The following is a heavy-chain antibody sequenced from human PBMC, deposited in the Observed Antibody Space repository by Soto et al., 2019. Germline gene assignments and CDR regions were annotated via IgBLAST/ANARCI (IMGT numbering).Heavy chain of an antibody. CDR2: INPSGGST. D-gene: IGHD3-3*01. Sequence: ASVKVSCKASGYTFTSYYMHWVRQAPGQGLEWMGIINPSGGSTSYAQKFQGRVTMTRDTSTSTVYMELSSLRSEDTAVYYCAREGPVLRFLEWAMGVNGMDVWGQGTTVTVSS. CDR1: GYTFTSYY. J-gene: IGHJ6*02. CDR3: AREGPVLRFLEWAMGVNGMDV. V-gene: IGHV1-46*01.